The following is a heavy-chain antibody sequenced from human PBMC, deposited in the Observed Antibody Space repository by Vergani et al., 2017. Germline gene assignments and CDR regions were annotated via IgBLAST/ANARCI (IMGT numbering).Heavy chain of an antibody. Sequence: EVQLVQSGAEVKKPGESLKISCKGSGYSFTSYWIGWVRQLPGKGLEWMGIIYPGDSDTRYSPSFQGQVTISADKSISTAYLQWSSLKASDTAMYYCARQYTSYYYYYYMDVWGKGTTVTVSS. CDR2: IYPGDSDT. J-gene: IGHJ6*03. CDR1: GYSFTSYW. CDR3: ARQYTSYYYYYYMDV. V-gene: IGHV5-51*01. D-gene: IGHD1-1*01.